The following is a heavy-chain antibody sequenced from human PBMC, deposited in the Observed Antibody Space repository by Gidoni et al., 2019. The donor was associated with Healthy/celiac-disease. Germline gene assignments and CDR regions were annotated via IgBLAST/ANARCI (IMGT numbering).Heavy chain of an antibody. V-gene: IGHV1-69*06. CDR2: IIPIFGTA. J-gene: IGHJ5*02. CDR3: ARDPRAYYDSSGKGWFDP. D-gene: IGHD3-22*01. CDR1: GGPFSSYA. Sequence: QVQLVQSGAEVKKPGSSVKVSCKASGGPFSSYAISWVRQAPGQGLEWMGGIIPIFGTANYAQKSQGRVTITADKSTSTAYMELSSLRSEDTAVYYCARDPRAYYDSSGKGWFDPWGQGTLVTVSS.